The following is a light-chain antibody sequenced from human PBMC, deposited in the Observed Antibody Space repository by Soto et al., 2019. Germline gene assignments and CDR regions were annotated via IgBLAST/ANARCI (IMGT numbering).Light chain of an antibody. CDR2: AAS. V-gene: IGKV1-12*01. J-gene: IGKJ4*01. CDR1: QDISSL. Sequence: DIQMPQSPSSVSASVGDRVTITCRASQDISSLLACDQQKPGKAPKLLIYAASSLQSGVPSRFSGSASGTDLTLTISSLQPEDFATYCCQQANSFPLTFGGGNKVEIK. CDR3: QQANSFPLT.